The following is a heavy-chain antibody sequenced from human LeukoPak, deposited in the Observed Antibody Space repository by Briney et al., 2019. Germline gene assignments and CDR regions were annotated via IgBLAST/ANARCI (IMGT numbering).Heavy chain of an antibody. D-gene: IGHD6-25*01. V-gene: IGHV4-34*01. J-gene: IGHJ4*02. CDR1: GGSFSGYS. CDR3: ARGRVVAASFRF. CDR2: IDHGGSA. Sequence: SDTLSLTCAVYGGSFSGYSCNWIRQPPGQGLEWIGEIDHGGSANYYPSLMSRVTISVDMSKNQFSLRLSSLPAADTAVYYCARGRVVAASFRFWGQGTLVTVSS.